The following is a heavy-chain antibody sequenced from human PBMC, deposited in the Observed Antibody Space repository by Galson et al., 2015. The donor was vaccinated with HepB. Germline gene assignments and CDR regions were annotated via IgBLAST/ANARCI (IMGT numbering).Heavy chain of an antibody. CDR3: ARDLGKPFGVTIGVDY. D-gene: IGHD3-10*01. V-gene: IGHV3-30-3*01. Sequence: SLRLSCAASGFTFSSYAMHWVRQAPGKGLEWVAVISYDGSNKYYADSVKGRFTISRDNSKNTLYLQMNSLRAEDTAVYYCARDLGKPFGVTIGVDYWGQGTLVTVSS. CDR1: GFTFSSYA. CDR2: ISYDGSNK. J-gene: IGHJ4*02.